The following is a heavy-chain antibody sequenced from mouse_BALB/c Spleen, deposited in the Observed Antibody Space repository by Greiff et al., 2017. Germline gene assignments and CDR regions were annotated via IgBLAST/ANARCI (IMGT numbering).Heavy chain of an antibody. CDR2: ISSGGSYT. V-gene: IGHV5-9-1*01. CDR1: GFTFSSYA. D-gene: IGHD2-4*01. Sequence: EVMLVESGGGLVKPGGSLKLSCAASGFTFSSYAMSWVRQTPEKRLEWVATISSGGSYTYYPDSVKGRFTISRDNAKNTLYLQMSSLRSEDTAMYYCAREEDEYDWFADWGQGTLVTVSA. J-gene: IGHJ3*01. CDR3: AREEDEYDWFAD.